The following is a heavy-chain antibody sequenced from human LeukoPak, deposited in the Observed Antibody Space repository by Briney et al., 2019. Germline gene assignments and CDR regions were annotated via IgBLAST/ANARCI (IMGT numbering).Heavy chain of an antibody. Sequence: PGGSLRLSCAASGFMFSTYAMHWVRQAPGKGLEYVSAISSNGGSTYYTNSVKGRFTISRDNSKNTLYLQMGSLRAEDTAVYYCARVGYSDESIDYWGQGTLVTVSS. CDR2: ISSNGGST. CDR3: ARVGYSDESIDY. V-gene: IGHV3-64*01. CDR1: GFMFSTYA. J-gene: IGHJ4*02. D-gene: IGHD4-17*01.